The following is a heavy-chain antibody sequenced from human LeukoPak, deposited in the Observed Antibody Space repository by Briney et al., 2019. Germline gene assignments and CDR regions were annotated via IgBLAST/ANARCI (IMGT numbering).Heavy chain of an antibody. CDR2: IGTAGDT. V-gene: IGHV3-13*01. CDR3: ARGHRLRGFDY. Sequence: GGSLRLSCAASGFTFSSYDMHWVRQATGKGLEWVSAIGTAGDTYHPGSVKGRFTISRENAKNSLYLQMNSLRAGDTAVYYCARGHRLRGFDYWGQGTLVTVSS. D-gene: IGHD2-15*01. J-gene: IGHJ4*02. CDR1: GFTFSSYD.